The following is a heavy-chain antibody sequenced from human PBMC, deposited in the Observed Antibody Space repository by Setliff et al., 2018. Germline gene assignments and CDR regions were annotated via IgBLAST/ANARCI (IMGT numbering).Heavy chain of an antibody. CDR1: GDSISSGDYY. V-gene: IGHV4-30-4*08. J-gene: IGHJ4*02. Sequence: PSETLSLTCTVSGDSISSGDYYWSWIRQPPGKGLEWIGEIIHSGSTNYNPSLKSRVTISMDTSKNQFSLKVSSVTAADTAVYYCARDLGHGGDSDYWGQGILVTVSS. CDR3: ARDLGHGGDSDY. D-gene: IGHD2-21*02. CDR2: IIHSGST.